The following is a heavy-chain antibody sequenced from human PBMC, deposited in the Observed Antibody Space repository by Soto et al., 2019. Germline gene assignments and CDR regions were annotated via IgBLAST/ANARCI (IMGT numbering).Heavy chain of an antibody. V-gene: IGHV6-1*01. CDR3: ARYCSSGGALDI. J-gene: IGHJ3*02. Sequence: SHTRSLTCAISGYSVSSNSADWDWIRQSPSRGLEWMGRRYYRSKWYNDYAVAVKSRITINPDTSKNQFSLQLNSVTPEDTAVYYCARYCSSGGALDIWGKGTMVTVSS. CDR1: GYSVSSNSAD. CDR2: RYYRSKWYN. D-gene: IGHD2-2*01.